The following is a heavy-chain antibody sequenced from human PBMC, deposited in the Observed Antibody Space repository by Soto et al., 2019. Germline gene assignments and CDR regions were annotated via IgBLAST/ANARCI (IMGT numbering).Heavy chain of an antibody. CDR2: LYYSGST. Sequence: QVQLQESGPGLVKPSETLSLTCTVSGDSISSYYWSWIRQSPGKGLEWIGYLYYSGSTNYNPSLKGQLTISVDTSKNHFSLRLSSVTAADTAVYYCARDQYDVLTGSFYGMGVWGQGTTVTVSS. CDR1: GDSISSYY. J-gene: IGHJ6*02. D-gene: IGHD3-9*01. CDR3: ARDQYDVLTGSFYGMGV. V-gene: IGHV4-59*01.